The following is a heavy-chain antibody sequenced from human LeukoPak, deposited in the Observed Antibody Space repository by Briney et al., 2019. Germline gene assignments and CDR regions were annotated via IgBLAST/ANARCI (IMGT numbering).Heavy chain of an antibody. CDR1: GFTFSSYA. CDR3: ARDFNGWGPTILDY. D-gene: IGHD3-3*01. CDR2: ISGSGASI. V-gene: IGHV3-23*01. Sequence: PGGSLRLSCAASGFTFSSYAMSWVRQAPGKGLEWVSGISGSGASIYYADSVKGRFTISRDNSKNTLYLQMNSLRAEDTAVYYCARDFNGWGPTILDYWGQGTLVTVSS. J-gene: IGHJ4*02.